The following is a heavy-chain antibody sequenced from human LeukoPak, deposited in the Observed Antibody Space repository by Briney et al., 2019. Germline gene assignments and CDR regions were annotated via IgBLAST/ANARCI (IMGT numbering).Heavy chain of an antibody. J-gene: IGHJ4*02. Sequence: PGGSLRLSCAASGFTFSSYWMSWVRQAPGKGREWVANIKQDGSEKYYVDSVKGRFTISRDNAKNSLYLQMNSLRAEDTAVYYCAREIQPNYYDSSGYLDYWGQGTLVTVSS. CDR1: GFTFSSYW. CDR2: IKQDGSEK. D-gene: IGHD3-22*01. CDR3: AREIQPNYYDSSGYLDY. V-gene: IGHV3-7*01.